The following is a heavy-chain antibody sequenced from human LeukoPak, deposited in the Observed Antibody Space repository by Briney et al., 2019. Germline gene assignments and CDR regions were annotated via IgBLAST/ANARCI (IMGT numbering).Heavy chain of an antibody. J-gene: IGHJ4*02. CDR3: TTRVVTTNDY. D-gene: IGHD2-21*02. V-gene: IGHV3-15*01. CDR2: VKRKTDGDTT. CDR1: GLTFSESW. Sequence: GGSLRLSCAASGLTFSESWMNWVRQAPGKGLEWVGRVKRKTDGDTTDYPAPVKGRFTISRDDSKNTLYLQMNSLKTEDTAVYYCTTRVVTTNDYWGQGTLVTVSS.